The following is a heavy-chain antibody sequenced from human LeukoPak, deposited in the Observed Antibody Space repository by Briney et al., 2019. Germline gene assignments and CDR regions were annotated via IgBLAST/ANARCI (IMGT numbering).Heavy chain of an antibody. CDR3: ARDLSWGGYAGDYYYYMDV. Sequence: GGSLRLSCAASGFTFSDYYMSWIRQAPGKGLEWVSYISSSGSTIYYADSVKGRFTISRDNAKNSLYLQMNSLRAEDTAVYYCARDLSWGGYAGDYYYYMDVWGKGTTVTVSS. J-gene: IGHJ6*03. CDR2: ISSSGSTI. CDR1: GFTFSDYY. V-gene: IGHV3-11*04. D-gene: IGHD5-12*01.